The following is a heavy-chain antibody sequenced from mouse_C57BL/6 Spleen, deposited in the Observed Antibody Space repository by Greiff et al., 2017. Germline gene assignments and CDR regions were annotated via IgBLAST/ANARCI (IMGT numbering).Heavy chain of an antibody. V-gene: IGHV1-81*01. CDR1: GYTFTSYG. CDR3: AREGSYFDY. J-gene: IGHJ2*01. Sequence: QVQLQQSGAELARPGASVKLSCKASGYTFTSYGISWVKQRTGQGLEWIGEIYPRSGNTYYNEKFKGKATLTADKSSSTAYMELRSLTSEDSAVYFCAREGSYFDYWGQGTTRTVSS. CDR2: IYPRSGNT.